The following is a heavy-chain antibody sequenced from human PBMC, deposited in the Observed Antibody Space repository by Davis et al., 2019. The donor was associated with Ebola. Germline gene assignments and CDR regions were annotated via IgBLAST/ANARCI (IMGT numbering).Heavy chain of an antibody. CDR2: TYYNSQWYN. CDR1: GDSVSGASGA. CDR3: ARGWLRGGMDV. J-gene: IGHJ6*04. Sequence: HPQIPSLTRAISGDSVSGASGARNWIRQSPSRGLEWLGRTYYNSQWYNEYAFSVKSRIRINPDKSKNQVSLHLNSVTPEDTALYYWARGWLRGGMDVWGEGTTVTVSS. D-gene: IGHD5-18*01. V-gene: IGHV6-1*01.